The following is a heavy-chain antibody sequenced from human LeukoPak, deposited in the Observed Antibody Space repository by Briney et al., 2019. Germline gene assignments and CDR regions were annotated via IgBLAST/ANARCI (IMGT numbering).Heavy chain of an antibody. V-gene: IGHV3-23*01. J-gene: IGHJ6*03. Sequence: GGSLRLSCAASGFTFSSYAMSWVRHAPGKGLEWVSAISGNGISTYYAHSVKGRFTLSRDNSKNTLYLQMNSLRAEDTAVYYCARVIAARERAWFGELRLYYYYYMDVWGKGTTVTISS. CDR1: GFTFSSYA. CDR3: ARVIAARERAWFGELRLYYYYYMDV. D-gene: IGHD3-10*01. CDR2: ISGNGIST.